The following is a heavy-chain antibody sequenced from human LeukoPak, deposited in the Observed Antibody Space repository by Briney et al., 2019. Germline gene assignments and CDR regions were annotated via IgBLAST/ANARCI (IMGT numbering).Heavy chain of an antibody. CDR2: IYTSGST. CDR1: GGCISSYY. D-gene: IGHD3-3*01. Sequence: SETLSLTCTVSGGCISSYYWSWIRQPAGKGLEWIGRIYTSGSTNYNPSLKSRVTMSVDTSKNQFSLKLSSVTAADTAVYYCARDGGFGVVIAYYFGYWGQGTLVTVSS. V-gene: IGHV4-4*07. J-gene: IGHJ4*02. CDR3: ARDGGFGVVIAYYFGY.